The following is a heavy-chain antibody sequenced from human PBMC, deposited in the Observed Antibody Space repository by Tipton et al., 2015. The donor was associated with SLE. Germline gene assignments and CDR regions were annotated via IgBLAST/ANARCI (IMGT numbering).Heavy chain of an antibody. D-gene: IGHD2-15*01. CDR2: MNPNSGNT. Sequence: QSGAEVKKPGASVKVSCKASGYTFTSYDINWVRQATGQGLEWMGWMNPNSGNTGYAQKFQGRVTMTRNTSISTAYMELSSLRSEDAAVYYCARVPYCSGGSCYPTDVYWGQGTLATVSS. V-gene: IGHV1-8*01. CDR3: ARVPYCSGGSCYPTDVY. CDR1: GYTFTSYD. J-gene: IGHJ4*02.